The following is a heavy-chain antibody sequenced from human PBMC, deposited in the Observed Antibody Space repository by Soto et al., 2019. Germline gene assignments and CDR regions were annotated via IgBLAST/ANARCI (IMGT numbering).Heavy chain of an antibody. V-gene: IGHV3-21*01. CDR1: TFSSYS. J-gene: IGHJ5*02. CDR3: TRDEGGSYDHWFNP. D-gene: IGHD1-26*01. Sequence: PGGSLRLSCTFTFSSYSLNWVRQAPGKGLEWVSSISSGSAYIKYADSVKGRFTISRDNANNLLYLQMRSLRVDDSAVYYCTRDEGGSYDHWFNPWGQGTLVTVSS. CDR2: ISSGSAYI.